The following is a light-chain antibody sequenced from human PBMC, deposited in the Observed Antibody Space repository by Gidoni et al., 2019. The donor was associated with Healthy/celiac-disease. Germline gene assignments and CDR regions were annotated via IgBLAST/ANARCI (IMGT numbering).Light chain of an antibody. Sequence: IVLTQSPATLALSPGERATLSCRASQSVSSYLAWYQQKPGQAPRLLIYDASNRATGIPARVSGSGSGTDFTLTISSLEPEDFAVYYCQQRSNWPPVTFGQGTKLEIK. CDR1: QSVSSY. CDR3: QQRSNWPPVT. CDR2: DAS. V-gene: IGKV3-11*01. J-gene: IGKJ2*01.